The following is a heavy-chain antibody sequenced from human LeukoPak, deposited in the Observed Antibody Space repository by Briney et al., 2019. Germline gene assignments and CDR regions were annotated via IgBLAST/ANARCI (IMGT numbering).Heavy chain of an antibody. CDR3: ARVGYCSSTSRYPPGPYYGLDV. J-gene: IGHJ6*02. CDR2: IIPVVGIT. D-gene: IGHD2-2*01. CDR1: GGIFSSFG. V-gene: IGHV1-69*04. Sequence: SVKVSCKASGGIFSSFGFSWVRQAPGQGLEWMGRIIPVVGITKNAQKFQGRVTITADKSTSTVYMELSSLRSEDAAVYYCARVGYCSSTSRYPPGPYYGLDVWGQGTTVTVSS.